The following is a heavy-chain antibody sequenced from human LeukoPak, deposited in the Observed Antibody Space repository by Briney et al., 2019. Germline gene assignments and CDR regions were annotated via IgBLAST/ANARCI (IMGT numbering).Heavy chain of an antibody. J-gene: IGHJ1*01. CDR3: AREGRQDYVYLDH. Sequence: SGTLSLTCTASGGSISSYNLSWIRQPPGKGLEWIGYINYSRSTNYNPSLKGRVTMSVDTSKNQFSLKLSSVTAADTAMYYCAREGRQDYVYLDHWGQGSLVTVSS. CDR2: INYSRST. D-gene: IGHD3-9*01. CDR1: GGSISSYN. V-gene: IGHV4-59*01.